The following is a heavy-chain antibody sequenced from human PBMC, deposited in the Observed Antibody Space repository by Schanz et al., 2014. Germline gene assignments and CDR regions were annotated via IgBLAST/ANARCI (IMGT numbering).Heavy chain of an antibody. Sequence: VQLEQSGAEVKKPGSSVKVSCKASGYTFSSYGITWVRQAPGQGLEWMGWINGYNGHTLYAQKCQGRVTMTTDTSTSTSYMELTSLRFDDTAVYYCARGYGDSPTDFWGQGTLVTVSS. D-gene: IGHD4-17*01. CDR1: GYTFSSYG. CDR3: ARGYGDSPTDF. CDR2: INGYNGHT. J-gene: IGHJ4*02. V-gene: IGHV1-18*01.